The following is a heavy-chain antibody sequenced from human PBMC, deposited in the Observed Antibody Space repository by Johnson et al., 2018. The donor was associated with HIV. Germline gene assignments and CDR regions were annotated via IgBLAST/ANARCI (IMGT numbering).Heavy chain of an antibody. Sequence: QVQLVESGGGVVQPGRSLRLSCAASGFTFSSYAMHWVRQAPGKGLEWVAVISYDGSNKYYADSVKGRFPISRDNAKKSLYLQINGLKTEDTGLYYCAKDIVYVVDGFQGASDLWGRGTRVPVSS. J-gene: IGHJ3*01. CDR2: ISYDGSNK. V-gene: IGHV3-30-3*02. D-gene: IGHD5/OR15-5a*01. CDR1: GFTFSSYA. CDR3: AKDIVYVVDGFQGASDL.